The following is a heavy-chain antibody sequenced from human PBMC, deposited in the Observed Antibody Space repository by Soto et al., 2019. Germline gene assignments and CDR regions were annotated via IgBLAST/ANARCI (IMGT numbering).Heavy chain of an antibody. Sequence: GGSLRLSCAASGFTFSDYYMSWIRQAPGKGLEWVSYISSSGSTIYYADSVKGRFTISRDNAKNSLYLQMNSLRAEDTAVYYCARAYGDYADAYYFDYWGQGTLVTVSS. CDR1: GFTFSDYY. CDR2: ISSSGSTI. V-gene: IGHV3-11*01. J-gene: IGHJ4*02. D-gene: IGHD4-17*01. CDR3: ARAYGDYADAYYFDY.